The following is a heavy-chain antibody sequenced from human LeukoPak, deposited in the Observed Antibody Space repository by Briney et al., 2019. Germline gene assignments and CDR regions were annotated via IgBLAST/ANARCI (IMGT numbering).Heavy chain of an antibody. J-gene: IGHJ6*03. Sequence: PGGSLRLSCAASGFTVSSNYMSWVRQAPGKGLEWVSVIYSGGSTYYADSVKGRFTISRDNAKNSLYLQMNSLRAEDTAVYYCARDRAIAAYYYYMDVWGKGTTVTVSS. CDR1: GFTVSSNY. V-gene: IGHV3-53*01. CDR2: IYSGGST. D-gene: IGHD6-13*01. CDR3: ARDRAIAAYYYYMDV.